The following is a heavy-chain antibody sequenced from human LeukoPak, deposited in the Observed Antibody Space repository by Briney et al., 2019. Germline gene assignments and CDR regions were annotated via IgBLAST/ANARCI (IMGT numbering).Heavy chain of an antibody. CDR3: GRGRPRGYSGYVIDY. D-gene: IGHD5-12*01. J-gene: IGHJ4*02. V-gene: IGHV3-23*01. CDR1: GFTFSSHA. Sequence: PGGSLRLSCAASGFTFSSHAMTWFRQGPGKGLEWVSSNGGGDSTFYADSVKGRFTISRDNAKNTLYLQMNSLRAEDTAAFYCGRGRPRGYSGYVIDYWGQGTPITVSS. CDR2: NGGGDST.